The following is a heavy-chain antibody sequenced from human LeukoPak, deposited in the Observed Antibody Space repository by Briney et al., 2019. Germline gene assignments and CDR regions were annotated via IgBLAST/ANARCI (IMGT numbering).Heavy chain of an antibody. V-gene: IGHV1-2*02. J-gene: IGHJ4*02. CDR3: ARDPPQGYGN. D-gene: IGHD4-17*01. CDR2: INPNSGGT. CDR1: GYTFTSYD. Sequence: GASVKVSCKASGYTFTSYDINWVRQATGQGLEWMGWINPNSGGTKYAQKFQGRFIMTRDTSISTAYMELSSLRSDDTAVFYCARDPPQGYGNWGQGTLVTVSS.